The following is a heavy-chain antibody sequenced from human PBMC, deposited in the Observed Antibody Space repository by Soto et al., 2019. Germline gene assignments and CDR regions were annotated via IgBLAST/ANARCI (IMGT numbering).Heavy chain of an antibody. CDR1: GGSISSSSYY. D-gene: IGHD4-17*01. V-gene: IGHV4-39*01. CDR3: ARRGTTVTTFLYWYFDL. Sequence: QLQLQESGPGLVKPSETLSLTCTVSGGSISSSSYYWGWIRQPPGKGLEWIGSIYYSGSTYYNPSLKSRVTISVDTSKNQFSLKLSSVTAADTAVYYCARRGTTVTTFLYWYFDLWGRGTLVTVSS. J-gene: IGHJ2*01. CDR2: IYYSGST.